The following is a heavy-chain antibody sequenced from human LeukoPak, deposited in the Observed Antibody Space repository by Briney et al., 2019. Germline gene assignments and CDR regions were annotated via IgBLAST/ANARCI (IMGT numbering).Heavy chain of an antibody. Sequence: PSETLSLTCAVYGGSFSGYYWSWIRQPPGKGLEWIGEINHSGSTNYNPSLKSRVTISVDTSKNQFSLKLSSVTAADTAVYYCARDRIYYGWGSPQYYFDYWGQGTLVTVSS. CDR1: GGSFSGYY. J-gene: IGHJ4*02. CDR2: INHSGST. V-gene: IGHV4-34*01. CDR3: ARDRIYYGWGSPQYYFDY. D-gene: IGHD3-10*01.